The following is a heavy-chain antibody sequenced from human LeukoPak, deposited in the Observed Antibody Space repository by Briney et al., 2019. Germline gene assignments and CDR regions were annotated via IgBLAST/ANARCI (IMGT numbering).Heavy chain of an antibody. CDR1: GFTFSNYW. Sequence: GGSLRLSCAAAGFTFSNYWMSWVRQAPGKGLEWVANIKQNGSEKYYVDSVKGRFTISRDNAKNSLYLQMNSLRAEDTAVYYCAELGITMIGGVWGKGTTVTISS. CDR3: AELGITMIGGV. J-gene: IGHJ6*04. D-gene: IGHD3-10*02. V-gene: IGHV3-7*01. CDR2: IKQNGSEK.